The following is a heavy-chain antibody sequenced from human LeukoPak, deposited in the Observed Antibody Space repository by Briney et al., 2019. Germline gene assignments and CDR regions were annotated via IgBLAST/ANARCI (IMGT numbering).Heavy chain of an antibody. D-gene: IGHD6-13*01. J-gene: IGHJ4*02. CDR2: ISYDGSDK. CDR3: AREGSWSNFDY. Sequence: GGSLRLSCAASGFTFSSYGMHWVRQAPGKGLEWVAVISYDGSDKYYADSVKGRFTISRDNSKNTLYLQMNSLRAEDTAVYYCAREGSWSNFDYWGQGTLVTVSS. CDR1: GFTFSSYG. V-gene: IGHV3-30*03.